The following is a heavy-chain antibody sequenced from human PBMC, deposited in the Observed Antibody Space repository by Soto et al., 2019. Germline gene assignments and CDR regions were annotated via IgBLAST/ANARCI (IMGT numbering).Heavy chain of an antibody. D-gene: IGHD6-19*01. V-gene: IGHV4-4*07. J-gene: IGHJ4*02. CDR2: IYTSGST. CDR1: VGSVISDY. CDR3: ARDRAVAGTYFDY. Sequence: SETRSLTCTVSVGSVISDYWRWIRQPAGKGLEWIGRIYTSGSTNYNPSLKSRVTMSVDTSKNQFSLKLSSVTAADTAVYYCARDRAVAGTYFDYWGQGTLVTVSS.